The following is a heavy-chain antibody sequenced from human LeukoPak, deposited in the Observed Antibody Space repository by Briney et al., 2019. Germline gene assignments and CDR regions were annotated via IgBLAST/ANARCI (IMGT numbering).Heavy chain of an antibody. CDR3: ARAYVSSSPFDY. J-gene: IGHJ4*02. V-gene: IGHV1-46*01. CDR1: GYSFTNNY. CDR2: LNPSDGST. Sequence: ASVKDSCKASGYSFTNNYIHWVRQAPGQGLEWMGMLNPSDGSTSYAQKFQGRVTMTRDTSTSTVYMELSSLRSEDTAVYYCARAYVSSSPFDYWGQGTLVTVSS. D-gene: IGHD6-6*01.